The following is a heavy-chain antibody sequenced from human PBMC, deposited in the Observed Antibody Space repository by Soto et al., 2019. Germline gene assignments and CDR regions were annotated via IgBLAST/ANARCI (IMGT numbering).Heavy chain of an antibody. V-gene: IGHV4-4*07. CDR3: ARREGPSTVKSAFDI. D-gene: IGHD4-17*01. CDR2: IYTSGST. Sequence: LSLTCTVSGGSISSYYWIWIRHPAGKGLECIWRIYTSGSTNYNPSLKSRVTMSVDTSKNQFSLKLSSVTAADTAVYYCARREGPSTVKSAFDIWGQGTMVTVSS. CDR1: GGSISSYY. J-gene: IGHJ3*02.